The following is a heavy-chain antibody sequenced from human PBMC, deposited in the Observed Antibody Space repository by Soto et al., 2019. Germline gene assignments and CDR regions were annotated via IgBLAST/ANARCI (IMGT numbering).Heavy chain of an antibody. Sequence: PGGSLRLSCAASGFTFSSYGMHWVRQAPGKGLEWVAVISYDGSNKYYADSVKGRFTISRDNSKNTLYLQMNSLGAEDTAVYYCAKDWCSGGSCYSGFDYWGQGTLVTVSS. CDR2: ISYDGSNK. J-gene: IGHJ4*02. CDR3: AKDWCSGGSCYSGFDY. D-gene: IGHD2-15*01. V-gene: IGHV3-30*18. CDR1: GFTFSSYG.